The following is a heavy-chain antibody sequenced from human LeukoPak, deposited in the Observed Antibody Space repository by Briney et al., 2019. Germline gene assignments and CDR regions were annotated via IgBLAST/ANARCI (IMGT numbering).Heavy chain of an antibody. CDR3: ARAPLASGYADY. V-gene: IGHV1-18*04. CDR1: GYTFTIYG. D-gene: IGHD5-12*01. CDR2: ISAYNGNT. J-gene: IGHJ4*02. Sequence: ASVKVSYTASGYTFTIYGISWVRQAPGQGLEWMGWISAYNGNTNYAQNLQGRVTMTTDTSTSTAYMELRSLRSDDTAVYYCARAPLASGYADYWGQGTLVTVSS.